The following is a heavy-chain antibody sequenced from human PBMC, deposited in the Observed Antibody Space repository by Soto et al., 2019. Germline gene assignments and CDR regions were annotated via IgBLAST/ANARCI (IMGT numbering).Heavy chain of an antibody. CDR3: ARHDHYDGSGSCYMGT. CDR1: GYSFGGYW. V-gene: IGHV5-10-1*01. J-gene: IGHJ5*02. CDR2: IDPSDSQT. D-gene: IGHD3-10*01. Sequence: GESLKISCRGSGYSFGGYWITWVRQKPWKGLEWMGRIDPSDSQTYYSPSFRGHVTISVTKSITTVFLQWSSLRASDTAMYYCARHDHYDGSGSCYMGTWGQGTLVTVSS.